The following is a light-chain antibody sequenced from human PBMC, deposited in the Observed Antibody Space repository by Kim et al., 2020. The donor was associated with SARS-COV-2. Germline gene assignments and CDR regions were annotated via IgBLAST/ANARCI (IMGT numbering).Light chain of an antibody. J-gene: IGLJ1*01. CDR2: NVG. Sequence: QSALTQPASVYGSPGQSITISCTGTSSDVGGFNSVSWYQQHPGKAPKVLIYNVGHRPSGVSDRFSGSNSGNTASLTISGLQAEDEADYYCSSYTRSSTRVFGTGTKVTVL. CDR3: SSYTRSSTRV. V-gene: IGLV2-14*03. CDR1: SSDVGGFNS.